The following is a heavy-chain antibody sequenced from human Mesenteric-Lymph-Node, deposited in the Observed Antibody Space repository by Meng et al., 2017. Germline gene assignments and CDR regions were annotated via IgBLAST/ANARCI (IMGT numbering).Heavy chain of an antibody. CDR1: CRSISSSSDY. V-gene: IGHV4-39*07. CDR3: ERVEDIVVVPAAMGYFDY. CDR2: IYYSGST. D-gene: IGHD2-2*01. Sequence: SETLSLTCTVPCRSISSSSDYRGWIRQPPGKGLEWIGSIYYSGSTYYNPSLKSRVTISVDTSKNQFSLKLTSVTDADTALHYCERVEDIVVVPAAMGYFDYWGQGTLVTVSS. J-gene: IGHJ4*02.